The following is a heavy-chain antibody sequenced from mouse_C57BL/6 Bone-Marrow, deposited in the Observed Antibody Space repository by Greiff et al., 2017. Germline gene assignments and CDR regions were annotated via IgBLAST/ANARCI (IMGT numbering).Heavy chain of an antibody. Sequence: VQLQQSGPELVKPGASVKISCKASGYAFSSSWMNWVKQRPGKGLEWIGRIYPGDGDPNYNGKFKGKATLTADKSSSTAYRQLSSLTSEDSAVYFCARSSGQLRFPFAYWGQGTLVTVSA. CDR2: IYPGDGDP. CDR3: ARSSGQLRFPFAY. J-gene: IGHJ3*01. D-gene: IGHD3-2*02. V-gene: IGHV1-82*01. CDR1: GYAFSSSW.